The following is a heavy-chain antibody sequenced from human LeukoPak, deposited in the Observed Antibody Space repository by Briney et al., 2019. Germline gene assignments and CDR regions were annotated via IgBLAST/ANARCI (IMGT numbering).Heavy chain of an antibody. J-gene: IGHJ4*02. CDR1: GFTFDDYA. CDR2: ISWNSGSI. Sequence: PGRSLRLSCAASGFTFDDYAMHWVRQAPGKGLEWVSGISWNSGSIGYADSVKGRFTISRDNAKNSLYLQMNSLRAEDTAVYYCARDTAWAITAHTDYWGQGTLVTVSS. D-gene: IGHD5-24*01. V-gene: IGHV3-9*01. CDR3: ARDTAWAITAHTDY.